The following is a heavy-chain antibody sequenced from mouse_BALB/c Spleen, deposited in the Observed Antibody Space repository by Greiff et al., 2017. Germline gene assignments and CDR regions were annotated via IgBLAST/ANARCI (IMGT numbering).Heavy chain of an antibody. J-gene: IGHJ4*01. Sequence: QVQLQQSGPGLVQPSQSLSITCTVSGFSLTSYGVHWVRQSPGKGLEWLGVIWSGGSTDYNAAFISRLSISKDNSKSQVFFKMNSLQANDTAIYYCARKDYVSPMDYWGQGTSVTVSS. CDR3: ARKDYVSPMDY. D-gene: IGHD1-1*01. V-gene: IGHV2-2*02. CDR1: GFSLTSYG. CDR2: IWSGGST.